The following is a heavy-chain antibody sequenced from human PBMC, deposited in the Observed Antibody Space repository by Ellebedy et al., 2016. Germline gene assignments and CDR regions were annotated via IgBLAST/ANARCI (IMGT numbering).Heavy chain of an antibody. J-gene: IGHJ4*02. CDR3: ARGYLTGSVPLRGYFDY. D-gene: IGHD6-13*01. Sequence: ASVKVSCXASGFTFTNYYMHWVRQAPGQGLEWMGIIYPDGVTTTYAQKFQGRVTMTTDTSTSTAYMELRSLRSDDTAVYYCARGYLTGSVPLRGYFDYWGQGTLVTVSS. CDR1: GFTFTNYY. CDR2: IYPDGVTT. V-gene: IGHV1-46*01.